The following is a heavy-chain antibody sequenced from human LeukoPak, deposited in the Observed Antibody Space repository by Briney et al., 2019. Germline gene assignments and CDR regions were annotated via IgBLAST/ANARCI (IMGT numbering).Heavy chain of an antibody. D-gene: IGHD6-13*01. J-gene: IGHJ4*02. CDR2: INHSGST. V-gene: IGHV4-34*01. CDR3: ARGEGQRQLVHIH. CDR1: GGSFSGYY. Sequence: SETLSLTCAVYGGSFSGYYYTWIRQPPGKGLEWIGEINHSGSTTFNPSLNSRVIILVDTSENQFSLKLRSVTAADTAVYYCARGEGQRQLVHIHWGQGTLVTVSS.